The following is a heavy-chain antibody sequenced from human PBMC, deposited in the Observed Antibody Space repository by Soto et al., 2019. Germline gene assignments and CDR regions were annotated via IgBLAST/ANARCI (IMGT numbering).Heavy chain of an antibody. J-gene: IGHJ4*02. CDR2: ISAST. CDR1: GFTLRSYP. D-gene: IGHD6-13*01. CDR3: AIRMYSTRWYYLDY. Sequence: EMQLLESGGGLVQAGGSRSLSCPASGFTLRSYPLNWSRRALGKGLEWVSGISASTYYADSVKGRFTTSRDTSKNTLYLQMNSLRAEDTAIYFCAIRMYSTRWYYLDYWGQGTLVTVSS. V-gene: IGHV3-23*01.